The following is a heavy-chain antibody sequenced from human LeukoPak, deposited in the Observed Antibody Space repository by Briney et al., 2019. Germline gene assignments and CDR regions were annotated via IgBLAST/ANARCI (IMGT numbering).Heavy chain of an antibody. D-gene: IGHD5-12*01. CDR2: INPSGGST. V-gene: IGHV1-46*01. Sequence: GASVKVSCKASGYTFTSYYIHWVRQAPGQGLEWMGIINPSGGSTTYAQNFQGRVTMTRDMSTSTVYMELRSLRSDDTAVYYCARDPWATYSDYDSSYWGQGTLVTVSS. CDR3: ARDPWATYSDYDSSY. J-gene: IGHJ4*02. CDR1: GYTFTSYY.